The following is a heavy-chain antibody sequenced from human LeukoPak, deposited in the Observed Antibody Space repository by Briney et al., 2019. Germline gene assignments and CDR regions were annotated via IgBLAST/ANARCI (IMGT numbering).Heavy chain of an antibody. V-gene: IGHV4-59*12. CDR1: GGSINNDY. Sequence: PSETLSLTCTVSGGSINNDYWSWIRQPPGKGLEWIGYISYSGSTHYSPSLKSRVTISVDTSKNQCSLRLSSVTAADTAVYYCARLRGATVAHNWFDPWGQGTLVTVSS. D-gene: IGHD6-19*01. CDR3: ARLRGATVAHNWFDP. J-gene: IGHJ5*02. CDR2: ISYSGST.